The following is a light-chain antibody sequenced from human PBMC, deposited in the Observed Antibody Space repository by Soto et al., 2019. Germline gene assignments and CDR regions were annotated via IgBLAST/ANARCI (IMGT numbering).Light chain of an antibody. V-gene: IGKV1-33*01. CDR2: DAS. CDR3: QPYDDLHP. Sequence: DIQMTQSPSSLSASVGDRVTITCQASQDITNLLNWYQQKPGKSPRLLIYDASKVEPGAPSRFSGSCSGTDFSFTISSLEPQDFPTYYCQPYDDLHPFGPGTQVAMK. J-gene: IGKJ3*01. CDR1: QDITNL.